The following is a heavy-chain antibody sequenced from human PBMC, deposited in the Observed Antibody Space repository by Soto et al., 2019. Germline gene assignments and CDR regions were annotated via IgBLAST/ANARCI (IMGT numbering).Heavy chain of an antibody. J-gene: IGHJ4*02. CDR3: ARAVAGTSGLDY. Sequence: SETLSLTCTVSGGSINSDYWSWIRQPPGKGLEWIGFIYDRGTTKYNPSLKSRVTISVDTSRNQFSLMLNSVTAADTAVYFCARAVAGTSGLDYSGQGTLVTVSS. V-gene: IGHV4-59*01. D-gene: IGHD6-19*01. CDR1: GGSINSDY. CDR2: IYDRGTT.